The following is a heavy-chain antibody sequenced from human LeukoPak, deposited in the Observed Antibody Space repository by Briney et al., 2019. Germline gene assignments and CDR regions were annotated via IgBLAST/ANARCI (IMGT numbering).Heavy chain of an antibody. V-gene: IGHV1-18*01. J-gene: IGHJ4*02. CDR2: ISAYNGNT. D-gene: IGHD6-19*01. Sequence: ASVKVSCKASGYTFTSYGISWVRQAPGQGLEWMGWISAYNGNTNYAQKLQGRVTMTTDTSTSTAYMELRSLRSDDTAVYYCARDSPIAEAGEPFDYWGQGTLVTVSS. CDR3: ARDSPIAEAGEPFDY. CDR1: GYTFTSYG.